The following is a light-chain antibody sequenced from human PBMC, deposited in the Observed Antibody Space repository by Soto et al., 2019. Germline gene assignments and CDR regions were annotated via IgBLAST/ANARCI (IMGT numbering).Light chain of an antibody. J-gene: IGKJ1*01. CDR2: GAS. V-gene: IGKV3-15*01. CDR3: QQYNDWWT. CDR1: QSVSSN. Sequence: EMVMTQSPATLSVSPGERAALSCRASQSVSSNLAWYQQKPGQAPRLLIYGASTRAAGIPARFSGSGSGTEFTLTISSVQSEDSAVYYCQQYNDWWTFGQGTKVEIK.